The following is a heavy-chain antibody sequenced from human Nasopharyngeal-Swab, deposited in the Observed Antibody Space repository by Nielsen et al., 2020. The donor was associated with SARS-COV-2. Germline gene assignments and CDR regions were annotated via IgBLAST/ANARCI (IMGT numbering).Heavy chain of an antibody. V-gene: IGHV3-23*01. D-gene: IGHD6-13*01. J-gene: IGHJ6*02. CDR2: ISGSGGST. Sequence: VRQAPGKGLEWVSAISGSGGSTYYADSVKGRFTISIDNSKNTLYLQMNSLRAEDTAVYYCAKAEGSNNYYYYGMDVWGQGTTVTVSS. CDR3: AKAEGSNNYYYYGMDV.